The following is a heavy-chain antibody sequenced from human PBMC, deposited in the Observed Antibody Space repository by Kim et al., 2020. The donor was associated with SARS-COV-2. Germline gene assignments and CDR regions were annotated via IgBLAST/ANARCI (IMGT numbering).Heavy chain of an antibody. CDR1: GFTFSSYA. CDR2: ISYDGSNK. V-gene: IGHV3-30-3*01. J-gene: IGHJ4*02. D-gene: IGHD2-21*02. CDR3: ARDLRDIVVVTATGNFDY. Sequence: GGSLRLSCAASGFTFSSYAMHWVRQAPGKGLEWVAVISYDGSNKYYADSVKGRFTISRDNSKNTLYLQMNSLRAEDTAVYYCARDLRDIVVVTATGNFDYWGQGTLVTVSS.